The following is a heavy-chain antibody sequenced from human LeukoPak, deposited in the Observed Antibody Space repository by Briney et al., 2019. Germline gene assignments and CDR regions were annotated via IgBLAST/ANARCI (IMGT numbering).Heavy chain of an antibody. D-gene: IGHD3-16*01. Sequence: GGSLSLSCAASGFTFNYYWRHWVRLAPGKGLVWVSSINSDGSTKTHAAFVRGRFTISRDNAKNTLYLQMNSLRAEDTPVYYCARDRRYPGDSANFYYYMDVWGKGTADSVSS. CDR3: ARDRRYPGDSANFYYYMDV. CDR2: INSDGSTK. V-gene: IGHV3-74*01. J-gene: IGHJ6*03. CDR1: GFTFNYYW.